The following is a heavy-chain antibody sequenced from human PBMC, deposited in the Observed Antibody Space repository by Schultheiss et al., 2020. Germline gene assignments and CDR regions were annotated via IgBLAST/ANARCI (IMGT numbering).Heavy chain of an antibody. CDR3: VPRPFGSGTYVFDY. Sequence: GGSLRLSCGASGFTFSGYAMSWVRQAPGKGLEWVSGISSGGGSSYYADSVKGRFTISRDNSKNTLDLQMNSVRAEDTAVYYCVPRPFGSGTYVFDYWGQGTLVTVSS. D-gene: IGHD3-10*01. V-gene: IGHV3-23*01. J-gene: IGHJ4*02. CDR2: ISSGGGSS. CDR1: GFTFSGYA.